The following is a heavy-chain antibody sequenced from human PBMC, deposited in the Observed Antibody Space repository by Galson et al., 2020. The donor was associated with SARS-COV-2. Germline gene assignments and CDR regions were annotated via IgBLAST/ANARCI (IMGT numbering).Heavy chain of an antibody. D-gene: IGHD2-15*01. CDR2: IYSGGST. CDR3: ARAPCRAEAFDI. J-gene: IGHJ3*02. Sequence: GESLKISCAASGFTVSSNYMSWVRQAPGKGLEWVSVIYSGGSTYYADSVKGRFTISRDNSKNTLYLQMNSLRAEDTAVYYCARAPCRAEAFDIWGQGTMVTVSS. CDR1: GFTVSSNY. V-gene: IGHV3-53*01.